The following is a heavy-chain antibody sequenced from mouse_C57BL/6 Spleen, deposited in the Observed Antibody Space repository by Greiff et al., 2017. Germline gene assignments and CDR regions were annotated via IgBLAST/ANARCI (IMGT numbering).Heavy chain of an antibody. CDR1: GYTFTDYY. CDR2: INPNNGGT. D-gene: IGHD2-12*01. J-gene: IGHJ4*01. CDR3: ARGYYKDGDY. Sequence: EVQLQQSGPELVKPGASVKISCKASGYTFTDYYMNWVKQSHGKSLEWIGDINPNNGGTSYNQKFKGKATLTVDKSSSTAYMELRSLTSEDSAVYYCARGYYKDGDYWGQGTSVTVSS. V-gene: IGHV1-26*01.